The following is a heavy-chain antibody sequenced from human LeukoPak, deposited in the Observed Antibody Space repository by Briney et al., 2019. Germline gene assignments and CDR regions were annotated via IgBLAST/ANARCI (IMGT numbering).Heavy chain of an antibody. CDR2: INHSGST. CDR3: ARNPTYYDYVWGSYRPGSFDC. Sequence: SETLSLTCAVYGGSFSGYYWSWIPQPPGKGLEWIGEINHSGSTNYNPSLKSRVTMSVDTSKNQFSLKLSSVTAADTAVYYCARNPTYYDYVWGSYRPGSFDCWGQGTLVTVSS. J-gene: IGHJ4*02. CDR1: GGSFSGYY. D-gene: IGHD3-16*02. V-gene: IGHV4-34*01.